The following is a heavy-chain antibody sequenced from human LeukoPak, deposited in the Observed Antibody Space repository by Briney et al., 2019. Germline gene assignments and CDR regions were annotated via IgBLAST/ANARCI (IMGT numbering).Heavy chain of an antibody. V-gene: IGHV1-24*01. Sequence: GASVKVSCKVSGYTLTELSMHWVRQAPGKGLEWMGGFDPEDGETIYAQKFQGRVTMTEDTSTDTAYMELSSLRSEDTAVYYCATDLRVLTETWVFDYWGQGTLVTVSS. J-gene: IGHJ4*02. CDR3: ATDLRVLTETWVFDY. CDR1: GYTLTELS. D-gene: IGHD3-9*01. CDR2: FDPEDGET.